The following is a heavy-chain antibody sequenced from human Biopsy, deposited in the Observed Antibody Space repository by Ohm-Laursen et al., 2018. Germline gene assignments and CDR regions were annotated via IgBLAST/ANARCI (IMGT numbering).Heavy chain of an antibody. CDR2: IHNSGNT. CDR3: ARDWSSGRYLEY. D-gene: IGHD3-10*01. V-gene: IGHV4-31*02. Sequence: LSCAASGFTFSSYSMTWIRQHPEKGLEWIGYIHNSGNTYYNPSLKSRVMISIDVSKDQFSLKLSSVTAADTAVYYCARDWSSGRYLEYWGQGSQVTVSS. J-gene: IGHJ4*02. CDR1: GFTFSSYS.